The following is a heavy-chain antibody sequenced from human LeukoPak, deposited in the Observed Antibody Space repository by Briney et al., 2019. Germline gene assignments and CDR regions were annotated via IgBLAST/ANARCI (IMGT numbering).Heavy chain of an antibody. Sequence: PSETLSLTCTVSGGSISSYYWSWIRQPAGKGLEWIGRIYTSGSTNYNPSLKSRVTMSVDTSKNQFSLKLSSVTAADTAVYYCARRFVGATDYYYMDVWGKGTTVTVSS. CDR3: ARRFVGATDYYYMDV. J-gene: IGHJ6*03. CDR2: IYTSGST. D-gene: IGHD1-26*01. CDR1: GGSISSYY. V-gene: IGHV4-4*07.